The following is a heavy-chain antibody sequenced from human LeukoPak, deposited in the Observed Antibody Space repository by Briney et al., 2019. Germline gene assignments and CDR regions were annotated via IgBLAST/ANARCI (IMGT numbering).Heavy chain of an antibody. CDR3: ARLVVGATTAADY. D-gene: IGHD1-26*01. CDR2: IYYSGRT. Sequence: PSETLSLTCTVSGGSISSSSYYWGWIRQPPGKGLEWIGSIYYSGRTYYNPSLKSRVTISVDTSKNQFSLKLSSVTAADTAVYYCARLVVGATTAADYWGQGTLVTVSS. J-gene: IGHJ4*02. CDR1: GGSISSSSYY. V-gene: IGHV4-39*01.